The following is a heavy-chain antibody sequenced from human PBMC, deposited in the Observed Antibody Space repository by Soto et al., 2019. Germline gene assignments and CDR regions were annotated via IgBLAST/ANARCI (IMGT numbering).Heavy chain of an antibody. V-gene: IGHV4-34*01. Sequence: PSETLSLTCAVYGGSFSGYYWIWIRQPPGKGLEWIGEINHSGSTNYNPSLKSRVTISVDTSKNQFSLKLSSVTAADTAVYYCARAHKRITMVRGKNYGMDVWGQGTTVTVSS. CDR1: GGSFSGYY. D-gene: IGHD3-10*01. CDR2: INHSGST. CDR3: ARAHKRITMVRGKNYGMDV. J-gene: IGHJ6*02.